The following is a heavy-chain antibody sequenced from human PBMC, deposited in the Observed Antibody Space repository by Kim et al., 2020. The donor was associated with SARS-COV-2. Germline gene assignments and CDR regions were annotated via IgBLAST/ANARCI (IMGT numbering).Heavy chain of an antibody. V-gene: IGHV3-23*01. CDR1: GFTFTSYA. J-gene: IGHJ4*02. CDR2: IGITGGNT. D-gene: IGHD2-2*01. Sequence: GGSLRLSCEASGFTFTSYAMTWVRQAPGKGLEWVASIGITGGNTYYADSVKGRFTISGDNSRDTLFLHMNSLRAEDTAVYYCTKRTSGAWPFDYWGQGTLVTVSS. CDR3: TKRTSGAWPFDY.